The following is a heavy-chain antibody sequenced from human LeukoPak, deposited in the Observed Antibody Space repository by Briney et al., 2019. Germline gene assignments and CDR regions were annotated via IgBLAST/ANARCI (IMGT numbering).Heavy chain of an antibody. CDR1: GFIFSRSS. D-gene: IGHD3-16*01. V-gene: IGHV3-7*01. J-gene: IGHJ4*02. CDR2: TNPDGSMK. Sequence: GGSLRLSCAGSGFIFSRSSMTWVRQSPGKGLEWVATTNPDGSMKWYLDSVNGRFTISRDNSDNAVFLQMNSLRVEDMAVYYCAKLLGDVTTLDYWGQGILVTVSS. CDR3: AKLLGDVTTLDY.